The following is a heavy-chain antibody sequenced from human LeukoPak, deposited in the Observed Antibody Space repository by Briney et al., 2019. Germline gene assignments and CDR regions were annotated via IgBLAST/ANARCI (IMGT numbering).Heavy chain of an antibody. J-gene: IGHJ4*02. D-gene: IGHD5-18*01. CDR1: GGSFNDYY. Sequence: SETLSLTCVVHGGSFNDYYWNWIRQPPGKGLEWIGEINYSGNTKYNPSLKSRVAMSIDTSKNQFSLKLTSVTAADTAVYYCARGAYSYGLSLNYFDYWGQGTLVTVSS. CDR3: ARGAYSYGLSLNYFDY. V-gene: IGHV4-34*01. CDR2: INYSGNT.